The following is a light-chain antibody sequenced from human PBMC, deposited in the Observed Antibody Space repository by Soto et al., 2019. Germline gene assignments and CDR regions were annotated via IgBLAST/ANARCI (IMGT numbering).Light chain of an antibody. CDR2: GAS. J-gene: IGKJ1*01. V-gene: IGKV3-15*01. Sequence: EIVMTQSPATLSVSPGERATLSCRASQSVSSNLDWYQQKPGQAPRLLIYGASTRATGIPARFSGSGSGTEFTLTISGLQSEDFAVYYCQQYNNWPPWTFGQGTKVEIK. CDR3: QQYNNWPPWT. CDR1: QSVSSN.